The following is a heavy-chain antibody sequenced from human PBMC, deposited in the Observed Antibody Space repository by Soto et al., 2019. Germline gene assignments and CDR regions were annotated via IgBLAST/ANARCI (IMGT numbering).Heavy chain of an antibody. J-gene: IGHJ5*02. Sequence: PSEPLALTCTVSGGSISISSYYWGWMRQPPGKGLEWIGSIYYSGSTYYNPSLRSRVTISVDTSKNQFSLKLSSVTAADTAVFYCARHYSSGSRNWFDPWGQGTLVTVSS. V-gene: IGHV4-39*01. CDR3: ARHYSSGSRNWFDP. CDR1: GGSISISSYY. D-gene: IGHD6-19*01. CDR2: IYYSGST.